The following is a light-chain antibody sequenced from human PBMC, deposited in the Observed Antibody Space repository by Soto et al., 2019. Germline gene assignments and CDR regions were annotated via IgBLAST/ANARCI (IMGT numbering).Light chain of an antibody. J-gene: IGLJ1*01. Sequence: QSALTQPASVSGSPGQSITISCTGSSSDVGVYNYVSWYQRHPGKAPKLMIYEVSNRPSGVSNRFSGSQSGNTASLPISGLQAEDEADYYCSSYTSSSTYVFGTGTKVTVL. CDR2: EVS. V-gene: IGLV2-14*01. CDR3: SSYTSSSTYV. CDR1: SSDVGVYNY.